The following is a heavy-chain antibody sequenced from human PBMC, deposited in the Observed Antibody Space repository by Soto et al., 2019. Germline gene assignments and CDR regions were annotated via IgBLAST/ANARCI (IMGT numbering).Heavy chain of an antibody. CDR1: GGSFSGYY. CDR3: ARGGGYCSSTSCPFDY. V-gene: IGHV4-34*01. CDR2: INHSGST. J-gene: IGHJ4*02. Sequence: SETLSLTCAVYGGSFSGYYWSWIRQPPGKGLEWIGEINHSGSTNCNPSLKSRVTISVDTSKNPFSLKLSSVTAADTAVYYFARGGGYCSSTSCPFDYWGQGTLVTVSS. D-gene: IGHD2-2*03.